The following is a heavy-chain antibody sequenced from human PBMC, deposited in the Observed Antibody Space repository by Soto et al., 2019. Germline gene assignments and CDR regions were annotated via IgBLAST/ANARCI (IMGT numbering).Heavy chain of an antibody. D-gene: IGHD4-17*01. CDR3: AKDMKWGGMTTIHYFDS. CDR1: GFTADDYA. CDR2: ISSNSDTI. J-gene: IGHJ4*02. V-gene: IGHV3-9*02. Sequence: EVQLVESGGGLVQPGRSLRLSCVASGFTADDYAMHWVRQAPGKGLEWVSGISSNSDTIDYADSVKGRFTISRDNAKNXXFLRMNSLRPEDTRLYYCAKDMKWGGMTTIHYFDSWGQGTLVTVSS.